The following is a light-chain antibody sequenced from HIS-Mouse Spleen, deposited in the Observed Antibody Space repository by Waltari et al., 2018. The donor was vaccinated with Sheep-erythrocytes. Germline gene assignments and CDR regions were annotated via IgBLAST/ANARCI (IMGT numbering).Light chain of an antibody. V-gene: IGLV3-21*03. CDR1: NIGSKS. Sequence: SYVLTQPPSVSVAPGKTARITCGGNNIGSKSVHWYQQKPGQAPVLVGYDDSDRPSGIPELFSGSNSGNTATLTSSRVEAGDGADYYCQVWDSSSDHYVFGTGTKVTVL. J-gene: IGLJ1*01. CDR3: QVWDSSSDHYV. CDR2: DDS.